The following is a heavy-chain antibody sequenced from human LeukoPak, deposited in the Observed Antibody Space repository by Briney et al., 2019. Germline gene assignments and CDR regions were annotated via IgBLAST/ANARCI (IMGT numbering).Heavy chain of an antibody. CDR2: ISYDGSNK. Sequence: GGSLRLSCAASGFTFSSYGMHWVRQAPGKGLEWVAVISYDGSNKYYADSVKGRFTISRDNSKNTLYLQMNSLRAEDTAVYYCARGLGGAVSLYYYDSSGSVDYWGQGTLVTVSS. V-gene: IGHV3-30*03. D-gene: IGHD3-22*01. CDR3: ARGLGGAVSLYYYDSSGSVDY. CDR1: GFTFSSYG. J-gene: IGHJ4*02.